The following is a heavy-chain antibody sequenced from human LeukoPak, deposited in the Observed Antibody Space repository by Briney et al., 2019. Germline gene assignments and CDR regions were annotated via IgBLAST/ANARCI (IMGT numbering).Heavy chain of an antibody. Sequence: GGSLRLSCAASGFIVSSNHMSWVRQAPGKGLEWVSVIYSGGSTYYADSVKGRFTISRDNSKNTLYLQMNSLRAEDTAVYYCARDSRGHDAFDIWGQGTMVTVSS. CDR2: IYSGGST. CDR3: ARDSRGHDAFDI. V-gene: IGHV3-66*02. CDR1: GFIVSSNH. J-gene: IGHJ3*02. D-gene: IGHD3-10*01.